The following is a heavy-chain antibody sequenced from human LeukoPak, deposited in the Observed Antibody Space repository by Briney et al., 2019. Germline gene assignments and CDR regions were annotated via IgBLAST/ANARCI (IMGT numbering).Heavy chain of an antibody. J-gene: IGHJ4*02. Sequence: GGSLRLSCAASGVTFSNYWVTWVRQAPGQGLQWVANMKEYGGEAFYVDSVEGRFTFSRGNGRNSLYLQMNRLKVEDTAVYYCAIFHLRFWGQGTLVTVSS. D-gene: IGHD3-3*01. CDR3: AIFHLRF. CDR2: MKEYGGEA. V-gene: IGHV3-7*01. CDR1: GVTFSNYW.